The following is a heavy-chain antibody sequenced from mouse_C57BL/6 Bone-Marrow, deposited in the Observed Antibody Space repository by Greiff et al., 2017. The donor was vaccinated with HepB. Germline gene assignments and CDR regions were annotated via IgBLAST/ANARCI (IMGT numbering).Heavy chain of an antibody. CDR1: GFTFSSYG. D-gene: IGHD2-2*01. Sequence: EVMLVESGGDLVKPGGSLKLSCAASGFTFSSYGTSWVRQTPDKRLEWVATISSGGSYTYYPDSVKGRFTISRDNAKNTLYLQMSSLKSEDTAMYYCARRFYYGYSYYAMDYWGQGTSVTVSS. CDR3: ARRFYYGYSYYAMDY. J-gene: IGHJ4*01. V-gene: IGHV5-6*02. CDR2: ISSGGSYT.